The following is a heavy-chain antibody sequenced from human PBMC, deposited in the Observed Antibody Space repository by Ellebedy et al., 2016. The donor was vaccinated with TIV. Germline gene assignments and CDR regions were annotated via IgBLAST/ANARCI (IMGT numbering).Heavy chain of an antibody. CDR2: IGTAGDT. Sequence: GESLKISXAASRFTFSSYDMHWVRQATGKGLEWVSAIGTAGDTYYPGSVKGRFTISRENAKNSLYLQMNSLRAGDTAVYYYARDGGMDVWGQGTTVTVSS. CDR3: ARDGGMDV. V-gene: IGHV3-13*01. J-gene: IGHJ6*02. CDR1: RFTFSSYD.